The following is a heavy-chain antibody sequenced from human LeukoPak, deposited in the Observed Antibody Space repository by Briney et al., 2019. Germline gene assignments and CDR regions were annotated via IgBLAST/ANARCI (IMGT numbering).Heavy chain of an antibody. D-gene: IGHD5-24*01. CDR2: ISGSGGST. J-gene: IGHJ4*02. CDR3: AKRGPVEMATSYYFDY. V-gene: IGHV3-23*01. CDR1: GFTFSSYA. Sequence: PGGSLRLSCAASGFTFSSYAMSWVRQAPGKGLEWVSAISGSGGSTYYADSVKGRFTISRDNSKNTLYLQMNSLRAEDTAVYYCAKRGPVEMATSYYFDYWGQGTLVTVSS.